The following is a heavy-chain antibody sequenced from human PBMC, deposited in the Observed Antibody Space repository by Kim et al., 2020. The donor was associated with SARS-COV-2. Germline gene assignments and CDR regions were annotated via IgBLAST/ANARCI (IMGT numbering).Heavy chain of an antibody. D-gene: IGHD2-2*01. CDR2: ISAYNGNT. Sequence: ASVKVSCKASGYTFTSYGISWVRQAPGQGLEWMGWISAYNGNTNYAQKLQGRVTMTTDTSTSTAYMELRSLRSDDTAVYYCARDKVRGYQLLSGWFDPWGQGTLVTVSS. CDR3: ARDKVRGYQLLSGWFDP. CDR1: GYTFTSYG. V-gene: IGHV1-18*04. J-gene: IGHJ5*02.